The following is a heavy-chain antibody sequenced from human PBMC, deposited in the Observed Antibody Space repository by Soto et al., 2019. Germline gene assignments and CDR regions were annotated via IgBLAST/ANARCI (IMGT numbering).Heavy chain of an antibody. J-gene: IGHJ5*02. CDR3: ARHKQKPTAGIDP. V-gene: IGHV4-39*01. Sequence: PSETLSLTCTVSGGSISSSSYYWGWIRQPPGKGLEWIGSIYYSGSTYYNPSLKSRVTISVDTSKNQFSLRLSSVTAADTAVYYGARHKQKPTAGIDPRGQENPLPISS. CDR2: IYYSGST. CDR1: GGSISSSSYY.